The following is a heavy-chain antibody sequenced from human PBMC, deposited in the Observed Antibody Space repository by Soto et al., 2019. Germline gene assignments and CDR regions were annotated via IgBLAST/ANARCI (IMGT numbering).Heavy chain of an antibody. J-gene: IGHJ4*02. D-gene: IGHD2-2*01. V-gene: IGHV3-49*04. CDR3: TRIRLPGCFDY. CDR2: IRSKAYGGTT. CDR1: GFTFGDYA. Sequence: GGSLRLSCTASGFTFGDYAMSWVRQAPGKGLEWVGFIRSKAYGGTTEYAASVKGRFTISRDDSKSIAYLQMNSLKTEDTAVYYCTRIRLPGCFDYWGQGTLVTVSS.